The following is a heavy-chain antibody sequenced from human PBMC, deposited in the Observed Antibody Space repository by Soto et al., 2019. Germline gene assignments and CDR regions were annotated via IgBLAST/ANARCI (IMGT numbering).Heavy chain of an antibody. CDR3: ARTVGAAYYFDF. D-gene: IGHD1-26*01. V-gene: IGHV4-4*07. Sequence: QVQLQESGPGLVKPSETLSLTCTVSGDSMTKYYWSWIRQPAGKGLEWIGRVYTSGSTNYNPSLKSLVTMSIDTSNKHFSLTLKSVTAADTAVYYCARTVGAAYYFDFWGQGALVTVSS. J-gene: IGHJ4*02. CDR1: GDSMTKYY. CDR2: VYTSGST.